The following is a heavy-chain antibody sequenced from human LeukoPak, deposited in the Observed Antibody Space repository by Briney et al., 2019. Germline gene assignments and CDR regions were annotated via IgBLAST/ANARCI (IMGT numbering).Heavy chain of an antibody. CDR3: ARNLVGATGYYYYGMDV. V-gene: IGHV4-59*01. Sequence: KASETLSLTYTVSGGSISSYYWSWIRQPPGKGLEWIGYIYYSGSTNYNPSLKSRVTISVDTSKNQFSLKLSSVTAADTAVYYCARNLVGATGYYYYGMDVWGQGTTVTVSS. D-gene: IGHD1-26*01. J-gene: IGHJ6*02. CDR2: IYYSGST. CDR1: GGSISSYY.